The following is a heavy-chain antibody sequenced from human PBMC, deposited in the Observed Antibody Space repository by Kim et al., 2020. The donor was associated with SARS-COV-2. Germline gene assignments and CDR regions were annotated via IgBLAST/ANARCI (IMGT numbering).Heavy chain of an antibody. CDR1: GGSISSYY. J-gene: IGHJ3*02. D-gene: IGHD3-10*01. V-gene: IGHV4-59*01. CDR3: ARVKGGPIGENAFDI. CDR2: IYYRGST. Sequence: SETLSLTCTVSGGSISSYYWSWIRQPPGKGLEWIGYIYYRGSTNYNPSLKSRVTISVDTSKHQFSLKLSSVTAADTAVYYCARVKGGPIGENAFDIWGQGTMVTVSS.